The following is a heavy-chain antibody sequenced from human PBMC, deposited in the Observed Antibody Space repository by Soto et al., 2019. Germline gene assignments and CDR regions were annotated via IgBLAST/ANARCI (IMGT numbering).Heavy chain of an antibody. CDR2: IIPIFGTA. CDR1: GGTFISYS. Sequence: SVKVSFQASGGTFISYSISWVRQAPGQGLECMGGIIPIFGTANYAQKFQGRVTITADESTSTAYMELSSLRSEDTAVYYCARGTPLDYWGQGTLVTVSS. V-gene: IGHV1-69*13. J-gene: IGHJ4*02. D-gene: IGHD2-15*01. CDR3: ARGTPLDY.